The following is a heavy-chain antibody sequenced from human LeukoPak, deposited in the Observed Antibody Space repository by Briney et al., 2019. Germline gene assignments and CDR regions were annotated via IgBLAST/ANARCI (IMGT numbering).Heavy chain of an antibody. V-gene: IGHV4-59*01. CDR3: ARYNYDFWSGYSKWFDP. D-gene: IGHD3-3*01. CDR1: GGSISSSY. J-gene: IGHJ5*02. CDR2: IHYSGST. Sequence: SETLSLTCTVSGGSISSSYWSWIRQPPGKGLEWIGYIHYSGSTNYNPSLKSRVTISVDTSKNQFSLKLSSVTAADTAVYYCARYNYDFWSGYSKWFDPWGQGTLVTVSS.